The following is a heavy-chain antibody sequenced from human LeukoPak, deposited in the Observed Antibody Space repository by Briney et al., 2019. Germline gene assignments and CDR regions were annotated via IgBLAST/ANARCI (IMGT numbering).Heavy chain of an antibody. Sequence: ASVKVSCKASGYTFTSYGISWVRQAPGQGLEWMGWISAYNGNTNYAQKLQGRVTMTTDTSTSTAYMELRSLRSDDTAVYYCARVATYYYDSSGYYGGGAFDIWGQGTMVTVSS. D-gene: IGHD3-22*01. CDR2: ISAYNGNT. CDR3: ARVATYYYDSSGYYGGGAFDI. J-gene: IGHJ3*02. V-gene: IGHV1-18*01. CDR1: GYTFTSYG.